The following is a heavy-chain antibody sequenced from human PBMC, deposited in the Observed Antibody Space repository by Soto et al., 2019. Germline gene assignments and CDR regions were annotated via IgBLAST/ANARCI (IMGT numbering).Heavy chain of an antibody. CDR1: GGSISSGGYY. D-gene: IGHD3-10*01. CDR3: ARDQRGPTHWFDP. Sequence: SETLSLTCTVSGGSISSGGYYWSWIRQHPGKGLEWIGYIYYSGSTYYNPSLKSRVTISVDTSKNQFSLKLSSVTVADTAVYYCARDQRGPTHWFDPWGQGTLVTVSS. J-gene: IGHJ5*02. CDR2: IYYSGST. V-gene: IGHV4-31*03.